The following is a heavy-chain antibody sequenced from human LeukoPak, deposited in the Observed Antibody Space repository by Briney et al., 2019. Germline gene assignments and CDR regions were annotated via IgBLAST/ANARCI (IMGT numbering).Heavy chain of an antibody. D-gene: IGHD4-17*01. CDR1: GLTSISYW. CDR2: IKQDGSEK. J-gene: IGHJ6*03. CDR3: AREKRVVGDYVDDYYYYMDV. V-gene: IGHV3-7*01. Sequence: GGSLRLSCAASGLTSISYWMNWVRQAPGKGLEWVANIKQDGSEKYYVDSVKGRFTISRDNAKNSLYLQMNSLRAEDTAVYYCAREKRVVGDYVDDYYYYMDVWGKGTTVIVSS.